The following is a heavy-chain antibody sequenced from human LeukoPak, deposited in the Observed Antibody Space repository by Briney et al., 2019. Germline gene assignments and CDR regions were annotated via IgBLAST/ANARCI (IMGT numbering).Heavy chain of an antibody. V-gene: IGHV1-2*02. CDR2: INPNSGGT. D-gene: IGHD2-15*01. Sequence: WASVKVSCKASGYTFTGYYMHWVRQAPGQGLEWMGWINPNSGGTNYAQKFQGRVTMTRDTSISTAYMELSRLRSDDTAVYYCARVDCSGGSCYSYAFDHWGQGTLVTVSS. CDR3: ARVDCSGGSCYSYAFDH. CDR1: GYTFTGYY. J-gene: IGHJ4*02.